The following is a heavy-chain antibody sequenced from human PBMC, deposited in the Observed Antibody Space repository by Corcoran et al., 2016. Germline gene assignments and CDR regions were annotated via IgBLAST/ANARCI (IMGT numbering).Heavy chain of an antibody. Sequence: QVQLVESGGGVVQPGRSLRLSCAASGFTFSSYGMHWVRQAPGKGLEWVAVISYDGSNKYYADSVKGRFTISRDNSKNTLYLQMNSLRAEDTAVYYCAKGSGELLTFDYWGQGTLVTVSS. V-gene: IGHV3-30*18. CDR1: GFTFSSYG. D-gene: IGHD1-26*01. CDR3: AKGSGELLTFDY. CDR2: ISYDGSNK. J-gene: IGHJ4*02.